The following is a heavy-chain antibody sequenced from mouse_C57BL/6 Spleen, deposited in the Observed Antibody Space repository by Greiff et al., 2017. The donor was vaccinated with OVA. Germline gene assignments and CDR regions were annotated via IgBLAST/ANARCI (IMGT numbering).Heavy chain of an antibody. D-gene: IGHD2-3*01. J-gene: IGHJ3*01. Sequence: EVQLQESGGGLVQPKGSLKLSCAASGFSFNTYAMNWVRQAPGKGLEWVARIRSKSNNYATYYADSVKDRFTISRDDSESMLYLQMNNLKTEDTAMYYCVRHDLDGYWAWFAYWGQGTLVTVSA. CDR1: GFSFNTYA. V-gene: IGHV10-1*01. CDR2: IRSKSNNYAT. CDR3: VRHDLDGYWAWFAY.